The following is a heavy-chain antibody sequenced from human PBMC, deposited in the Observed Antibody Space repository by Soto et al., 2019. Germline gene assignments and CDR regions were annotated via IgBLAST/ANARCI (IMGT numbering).Heavy chain of an antibody. J-gene: IGHJ5*02. CDR3: ARERGRSECAFEP. CDR1: VYPFTRYY. D-gene: IGHD3-3*01. CDR2: INPNSGGT. Sequence: SVKVPWKSSVYPFTRYYMHWVRQAPGQGLEWMGWINPNSGGTNYAQKFKGRVTMTSDTSISTAYMDLSRLRSDDTAVYYCARERGRSECAFEPWGQGTLGTVSS. V-gene: IGHV1-2*02.